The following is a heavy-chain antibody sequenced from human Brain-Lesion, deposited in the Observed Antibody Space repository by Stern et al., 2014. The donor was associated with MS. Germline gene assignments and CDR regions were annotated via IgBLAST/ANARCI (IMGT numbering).Heavy chain of an antibody. Sequence: MQLVQSGAEVKKPGESLKISCKGSGYRFTSNWIGWVRQMPGKGLEWMGIIWHVDFDTRSSPSFQGQVPISADKSISTAYLQWSSLQASDTAMYYCARRGDSSSSGFDYWGQGTLVIVSS. V-gene: IGHV5-51*01. D-gene: IGHD6-6*01. CDR2: IWHVDFDT. CDR3: ARRGDSSSSGFDY. J-gene: IGHJ4*02. CDR1: GYRFTSNW.